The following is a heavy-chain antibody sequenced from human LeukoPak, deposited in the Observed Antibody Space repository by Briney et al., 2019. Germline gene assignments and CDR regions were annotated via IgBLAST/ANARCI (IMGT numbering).Heavy chain of an antibody. V-gene: IGHV1-69*04. J-gene: IGHJ3*02. Sequence: PVKVSCKASGGTFSSYAISWVRQAPRPGREWMGRIIPILGIANYAQKIQSRVTITADKSTSTAYMELSSLRSEDTAVYYCARAADDAFDIWGQGTMVTVSS. CDR2: IIPILGIA. CDR1: GGTFSSYA. CDR3: ARAADDAFDI. D-gene: IGHD2-2*01.